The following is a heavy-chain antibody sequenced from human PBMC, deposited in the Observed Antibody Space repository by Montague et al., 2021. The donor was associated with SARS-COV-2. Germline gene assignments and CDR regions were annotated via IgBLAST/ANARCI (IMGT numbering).Heavy chain of an antibody. Sequence: CAISGDSVSSTSPARNWNRQSPSRGPEWLGGTYLTSKWTSEYALSVKSRLIISPDTSKNQFSLRLMSVTPDDTAVYYCARAYCSSTSCYPIDYWGQGTLVTVSS. V-gene: IGHV6-1*01. CDR1: GDSVSSTSPA. J-gene: IGHJ4*02. D-gene: IGHD2-2*01. CDR2: TYLTSKWTS. CDR3: ARAYCSSTSCYPIDY.